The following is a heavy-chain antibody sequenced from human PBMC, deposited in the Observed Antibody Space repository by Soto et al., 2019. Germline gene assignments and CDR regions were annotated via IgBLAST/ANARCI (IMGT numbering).Heavy chain of an antibody. CDR1: GYTLTELS. CDR2: FDPEDGET. V-gene: IGHV1-24*01. CDR3: ATAGEICSGGSCYFLDWFDP. Sequence: ASVKVSCKVSGYTLTELSMHWVRQAPGKGLEWMGGFDPEDGETIYAQKFQGRVTMTEDTSTDTAYMELSSLRSEDTAVYYCATAGEICSGGSCYFLDWFDPWGQGTLVTVSS. D-gene: IGHD2-15*01. J-gene: IGHJ5*02.